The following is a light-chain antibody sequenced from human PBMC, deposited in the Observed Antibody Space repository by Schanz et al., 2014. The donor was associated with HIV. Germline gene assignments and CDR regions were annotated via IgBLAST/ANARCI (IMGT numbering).Light chain of an antibody. CDR2: KAS. V-gene: IGKV1-5*03. CDR1: QSISNW. J-gene: IGKJ4*01. Sequence: DIQMTQSPSTLSASVGDRVTITCRASQSISNWLAWYQQKPGKAPKLLIYKASSLESGVPSRFSGSGTGTEFTLTISSLHPEDVATYYCQQAHSFPFALSFGGGTKVEIK. CDR3: QQAHSFPFALS.